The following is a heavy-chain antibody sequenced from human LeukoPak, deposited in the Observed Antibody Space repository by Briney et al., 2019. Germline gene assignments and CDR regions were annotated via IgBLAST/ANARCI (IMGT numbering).Heavy chain of an antibody. CDR3: ARDRSSGWSPAFDY. J-gene: IGHJ4*02. D-gene: IGHD6-19*01. CDR2: ISSSGSTI. Sequence: GGSLRLSCAASGFTFSDYYMSWIRQAPGKGLEWVSYISSSGSTIYYADSVKGRFTISSDNAKNSLYLQMNSLRAEDTAVYYCARDRSSGWSPAFDYWGQGTLVTVSS. CDR1: GFTFSDYY. V-gene: IGHV3-11*01.